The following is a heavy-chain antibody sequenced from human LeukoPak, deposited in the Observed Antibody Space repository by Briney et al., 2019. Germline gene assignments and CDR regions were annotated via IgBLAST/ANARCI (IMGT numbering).Heavy chain of an antibody. CDR3: ARAGRYCSGGSCYSSEFDY. D-gene: IGHD2-15*01. J-gene: IGHJ4*02. Sequence: PSETLSLTCTVSGGSISSGSYYWSWIRQPAGKGLEWIGRIYTSGSTNYNPSLKSRVTISVDTSKNQFSLKLSSVTAADTALYYCARAGRYCSGGSCYSSEFDYWGQGTLVTVSS. CDR1: GGSISSGSYY. CDR2: IYTSGST. V-gene: IGHV4-61*02.